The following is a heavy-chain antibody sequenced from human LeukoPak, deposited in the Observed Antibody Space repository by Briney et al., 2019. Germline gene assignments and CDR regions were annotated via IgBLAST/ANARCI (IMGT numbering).Heavy chain of an antibody. Sequence: ASVKVSCKASGYTFTSYGISWVRQAPGQGLEWMGWISAYNGNTNYAQKLQGRVTMTTDTSTSTAYMELRSLRSDDTAVYYCAREAVVVVGYYYYYGMDVWGQGTTATVSS. D-gene: IGHD2-15*01. CDR2: ISAYNGNT. J-gene: IGHJ6*02. CDR3: AREAVVVVGYYYYYGMDV. V-gene: IGHV1-18*01. CDR1: GYTFTSYG.